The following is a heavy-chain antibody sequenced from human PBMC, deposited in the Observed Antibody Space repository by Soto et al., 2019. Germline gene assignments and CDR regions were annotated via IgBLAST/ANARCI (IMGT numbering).Heavy chain of an antibody. D-gene: IGHD2-2*01. CDR2: IYYSGST. Sequence: SETLSLTCTVSGGSISSSSYYWGWIRQPPGKGLEWIGSIYYSGSTYYNPSLKSRVTISVDTSKNQFSLKLSSVTAADTAVYYCARLGYCSSTSCYAKPDYYYYYMDVWGKGTTVTVSS. V-gene: IGHV4-39*01. CDR3: ARLGYCSSTSCYAKPDYYYYYMDV. J-gene: IGHJ6*03. CDR1: GGSISSSSYY.